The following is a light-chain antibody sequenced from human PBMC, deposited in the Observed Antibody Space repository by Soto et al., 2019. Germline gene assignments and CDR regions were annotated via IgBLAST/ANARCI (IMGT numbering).Light chain of an antibody. CDR2: GAS. CDR3: QQYNNWPYT. Sequence: EIVMTQSPATLSVSPGERATLSCRASQSVRSNLAWYQQKPGQAPRLLMYGASTWATGIPARFSGSGSGTEFTLTITSLQSEDFAVYYCQQYNNWPYTFGQGTKVDIK. CDR1: QSVRSN. V-gene: IGKV3-15*01. J-gene: IGKJ2*01.